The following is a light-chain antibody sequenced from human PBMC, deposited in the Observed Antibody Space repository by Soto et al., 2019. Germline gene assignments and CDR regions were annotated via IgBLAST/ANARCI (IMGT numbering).Light chain of an antibody. CDR3: QQYNNWPPWP. CDR1: QSVSSY. J-gene: IGKJ1*01. CDR2: DAS. V-gene: IGKV3-11*01. Sequence: GLKQSAATVSLNKGERATLSCRASQSVSSYLAWYQQKPGQAPRLLIYDASNRATGIPARFSGSGSGTDFTLTISSLQSEDFAVYYCQQYNNWPPWPFGQGTKVDIK.